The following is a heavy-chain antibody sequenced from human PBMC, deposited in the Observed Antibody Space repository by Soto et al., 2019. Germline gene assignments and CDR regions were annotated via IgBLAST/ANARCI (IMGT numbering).Heavy chain of an antibody. CDR2: ISGSGSYR. V-gene: IGHV3-11*06. CDR1: GFTFSDYY. D-gene: IGHD5-12*01. Sequence: GGSLRLSCAASGFTFSDYYMSWIRQAPGKGLEWVSSISGSGSYRTYADSVKGRFSISRDDAKKSLYLQMSSLRAEDTAIYFCARMADGYNYHFDYWGQGALVTVSS. CDR3: ARMADGYNYHFDY. J-gene: IGHJ4*02.